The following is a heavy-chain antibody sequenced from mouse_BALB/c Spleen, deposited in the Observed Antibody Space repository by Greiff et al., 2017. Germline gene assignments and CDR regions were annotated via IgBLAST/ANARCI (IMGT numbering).Heavy chain of an antibody. CDR3: ARGRNGYDLYYFDY. D-gene: IGHD2-2*01. J-gene: IGHJ2*01. Sequence: EVKLMESGGGLVKPGGSLKFSCAASGFTFSSYAMSWVRQTPEKRLEWVGSISSGGSTYYPDSVKGRFTISRDNARNILYLQMSSLRSEDTAMYYCARGRNGYDLYYFDYWGQGTTLTVSS. V-gene: IGHV5-6-5*01. CDR1: GFTFSSYA. CDR2: ISSGGST.